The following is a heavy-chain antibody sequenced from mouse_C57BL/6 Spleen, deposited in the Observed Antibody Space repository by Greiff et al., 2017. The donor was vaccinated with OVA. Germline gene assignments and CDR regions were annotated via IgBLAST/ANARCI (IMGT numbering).Heavy chain of an antibody. Sequence: EVQLVESGGDLVKPGGSLKLSCAASGFTFSSYGMSWVRQTPDKRLEWVATISSGGSYTYYPDSVKGRFTISRDNAKNTLYLQMSSLKSEDTAMYYGARHRDYYGSSHWYFDVWGTGTTVTVSS. CDR1: GFTFSSYG. V-gene: IGHV5-6*01. D-gene: IGHD1-1*01. J-gene: IGHJ1*03. CDR2: ISSGGSYT. CDR3: ARHRDYYGSSHWYFDV.